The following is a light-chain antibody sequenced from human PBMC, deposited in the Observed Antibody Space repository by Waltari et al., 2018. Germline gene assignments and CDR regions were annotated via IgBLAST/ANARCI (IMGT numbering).Light chain of an antibody. Sequence: EITMTQSPATLSVSPGERATLSCRASQSVSSNLAWYQQKPGQAPRLLVDGASTRATGIPARFSGSGSATEFTLTISSMQSEDIAVYYCQQYNNWPPWTFGPGTKVEIK. V-gene: IGKV3-15*01. CDR3: QQYNNWPPWT. J-gene: IGKJ1*01. CDR1: QSVSSN. CDR2: GAS.